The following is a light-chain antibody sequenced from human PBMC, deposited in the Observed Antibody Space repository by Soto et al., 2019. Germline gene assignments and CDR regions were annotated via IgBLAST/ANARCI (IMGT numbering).Light chain of an antibody. J-gene: IGLJ3*02. CDR2: EVT. Sequence: QLVLTQPPSASGSPGQSVTISCTGTSSDVGAYNYVSWYQQHAGKAPKLGIYEVTKRPSGVPDRFSGSKSANTASLTVSGLQAEDEADYYCSSFASSNTWVFGGGTKLTVL. V-gene: IGLV2-8*01. CDR1: SSDVGAYNY. CDR3: SSFASSNTWV.